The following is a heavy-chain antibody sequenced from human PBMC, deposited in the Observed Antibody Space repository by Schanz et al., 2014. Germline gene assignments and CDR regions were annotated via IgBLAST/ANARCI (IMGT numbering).Heavy chain of an antibody. V-gene: IGHV1-18*01. J-gene: IGHJ6*02. CDR1: GYTFISYG. D-gene: IGHD3-10*01. Sequence: QVQLVQSGAEVKKPGASVKVSCKASGYTFISYGIKWVRQAPGQGLEWMGWISAYNGHTLYAQKFQGRVTMTTDTSTGTAYMELRSLRSDDTAVYYCARAKRFGDMDVWGQGTTVTVSS. CDR3: ARAKRFGDMDV. CDR2: ISAYNGHT.